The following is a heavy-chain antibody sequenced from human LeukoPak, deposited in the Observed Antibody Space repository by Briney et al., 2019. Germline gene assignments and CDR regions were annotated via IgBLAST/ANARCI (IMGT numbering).Heavy chain of an antibody. CDR2: IYASGST. CDR1: GGSISSGTYY. CDR3: AGSPTVDTASDY. Sequence: QVQLQESGPGLVKPSQTLSLTCTVSGGSISSGTYYWSWIRQPARTGLAWIGHIYASGSTNYNPSLKSRVTISVDTSKNQISLKLSSVTAADTAVYYCAGSPTVDTASDYWGQGTLVTVSS. V-gene: IGHV4-61*02. D-gene: IGHD5-18*01. J-gene: IGHJ4*02.